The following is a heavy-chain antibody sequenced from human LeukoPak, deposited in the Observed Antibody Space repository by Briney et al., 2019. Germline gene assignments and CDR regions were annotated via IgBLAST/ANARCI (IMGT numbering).Heavy chain of an antibody. CDR2: IYPGDSDT. V-gene: IGHV5-51*01. Sequence: GESLKISCMGSGYSFTSYWLGWVRPMPGKGLEWMGIIYPGDSDTRYSPSFQGQVTISADKSISTAYLQWSSLKASDTAMYYCARHRDGYNPYYFDYWGQGTLVTVSS. CDR1: GYSFTSYW. D-gene: IGHD5-12*01. CDR3: ARHRDGYNPYYFDY. J-gene: IGHJ4*02.